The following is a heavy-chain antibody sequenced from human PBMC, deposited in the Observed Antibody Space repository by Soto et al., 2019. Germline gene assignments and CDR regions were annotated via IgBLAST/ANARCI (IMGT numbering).Heavy chain of an antibody. CDR1: GGSISSYY. V-gene: IGHV4-59*01. Sequence: QVQLQESGPGLVKPSETLSLTCTVSGGSISSYYWSWIRQPPGKGLEWIGYIYYSGSTNYNPSLKSRGTISVDTSKNQFSLKLSSVTAADTAVYYCARQNHYYDSSGYYGVWGQGTLVTVSS. CDR3: ARQNHYYDSSGYYGV. CDR2: IYYSGST. D-gene: IGHD3-22*01. J-gene: IGHJ4*02.